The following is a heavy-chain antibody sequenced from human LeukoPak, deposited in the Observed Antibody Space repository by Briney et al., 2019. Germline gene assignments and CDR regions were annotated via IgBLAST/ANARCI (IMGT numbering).Heavy chain of an antibody. CDR3: ARDPVPAAARHFDY. CDR2: TSSDGTVK. J-gene: IGHJ4*01. CDR1: GFTFSTYA. D-gene: IGHD2-2*01. V-gene: IGHV3-30-3*01. Sequence: RGSLRLSCAAFGFTFSTYAMHCVRQAPGKGLEWVAVTSSDGTVKYYPDSVKGRFTISRDNYKNTLYLQVISLLPEGPGVYYCARDPVPAAARHFDYWGQGTLVTVSS.